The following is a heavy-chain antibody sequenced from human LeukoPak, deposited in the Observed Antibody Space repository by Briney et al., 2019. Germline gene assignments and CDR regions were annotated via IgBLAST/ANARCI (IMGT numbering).Heavy chain of an antibody. CDR1: GYTFTSYD. D-gene: IGHD6-13*01. Sequence: GASVKVSCKXSGYTFTSYDINWVRQATGQGLEWMGWTNPISGYTGSAQKFQGRVTMTRNTSISTAYMELSSLRSEDTAVYYCARGNRLYSSSWSSLAFDIWGQGTMVTVSS. CDR2: TNPISGYT. V-gene: IGHV1-8*01. J-gene: IGHJ3*02. CDR3: ARGNRLYSSSWSSLAFDI.